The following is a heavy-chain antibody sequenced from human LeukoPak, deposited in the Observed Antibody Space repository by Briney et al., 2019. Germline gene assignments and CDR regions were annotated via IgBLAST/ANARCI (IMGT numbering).Heavy chain of an antibody. Sequence: ASVKVSCKASGYTFTSYYMHWVRQAPGQGLEWMGIINPSGGSTSYAQKFQGRVTMTRDTSTSTVYMELRSLRSDDTAVYYCARPRVAGSLDYWGQGTLVTVSS. CDR2: INPSGGST. CDR3: ARPRVAGSLDY. D-gene: IGHD6-19*01. V-gene: IGHV1-46*01. J-gene: IGHJ4*02. CDR1: GYTFTSYY.